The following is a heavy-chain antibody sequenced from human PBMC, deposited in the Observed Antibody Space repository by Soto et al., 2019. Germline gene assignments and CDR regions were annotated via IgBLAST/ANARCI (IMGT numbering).Heavy chain of an antibody. CDR2: ISSSSSYI. D-gene: IGHD3-3*01. J-gene: IGHJ6*03. Sequence: GGSLRLSCAASGFTFSSYSMNWVRQAPGKGLEWVSSISSSSSYIYYADSVKGRFTISRDNAKNSLYLQMNSLRAEDTAVYYCARGYDFWSGKIDYYYYYYMDVWGKGTTVTVSS. CDR1: GFTFSSYS. V-gene: IGHV3-21*01. CDR3: ARGYDFWSGKIDYYYYYYMDV.